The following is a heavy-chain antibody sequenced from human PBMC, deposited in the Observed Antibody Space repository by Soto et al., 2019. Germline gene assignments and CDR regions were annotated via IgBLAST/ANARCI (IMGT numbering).Heavy chain of an antibody. J-gene: IGHJ4*02. CDR2: ISDDGSRT. Sequence: GGSLRLSCAASGFSFSTFEMSWVRQAPGRGLEWVSFISDDGSRTYYADAVKGRFTISRDNSKHTLYLQMNSLTAEDTAVYYCARGGRGYYGSEPRKPTTKRFDYWGQGTLVTVSS. D-gene: IGHD3-10*01. CDR1: GFSFSTFE. CDR3: ARGGRGYYGSEPRKPTTKRFDY. V-gene: IGHV3-23*01.